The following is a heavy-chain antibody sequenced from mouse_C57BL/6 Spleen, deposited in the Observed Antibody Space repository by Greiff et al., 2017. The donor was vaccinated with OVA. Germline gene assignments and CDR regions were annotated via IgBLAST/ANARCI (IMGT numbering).Heavy chain of an antibody. CDR3: ATESDWYFDV. Sequence: VQLQQSGPELVKPGASVKISCKASGYTFTDYYMNWVKQSHGKSLEWIGDINPNNGGTSYNQKFKGKATLTVDKSSSTAYMELRSLTSEDSAVYYCATESDWYFDVWGTGTTVTVSS. CDR1: GYTFTDYY. V-gene: IGHV1-26*01. J-gene: IGHJ1*03. CDR2: INPNNGGT.